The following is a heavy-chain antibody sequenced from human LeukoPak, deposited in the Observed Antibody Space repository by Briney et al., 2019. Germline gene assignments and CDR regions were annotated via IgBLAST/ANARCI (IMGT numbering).Heavy chain of an antibody. Sequence: SETLSLTCAVYGGSFSGYYWSCIGQPPGKGLEWIGEINHSGSTNYNPYLKSRVTISVDTSKNQFSLKLSSVTAADTAVYYCARGVVVVAATPYYYYGMDVWGQGTTVTVSS. CDR3: ARGVVVVAATPYYYYGMDV. CDR2: INHSGST. J-gene: IGHJ6*02. CDR1: GGSFSGYY. D-gene: IGHD2-15*01. V-gene: IGHV4-34*01.